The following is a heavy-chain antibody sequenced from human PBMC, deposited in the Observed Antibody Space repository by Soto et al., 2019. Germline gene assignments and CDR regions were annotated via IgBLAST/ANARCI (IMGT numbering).Heavy chain of an antibody. CDR1: GFTVSSNY. Sequence: GGSLRLSCAASGFTVSSNYMSWVRQAPGKGLEWVSVIYSGGSTYYADSVKGRFTISRDNSKNTLYLQMNSLRAEDTAVYYCARLATEYSSSYLDHWGQGTLVTVSS. D-gene: IGHD6-13*01. CDR2: IYSGGST. CDR3: ARLATEYSSSYLDH. J-gene: IGHJ4*02. V-gene: IGHV3-53*01.